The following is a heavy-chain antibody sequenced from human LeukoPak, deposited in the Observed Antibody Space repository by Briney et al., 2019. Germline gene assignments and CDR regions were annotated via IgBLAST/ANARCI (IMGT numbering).Heavy chain of an antibody. Sequence: SETLSLTCTVSGGSISGYYWSWIRQPPGKGLEWIGEINHSGSTNYNPSLKSRVTISVDTSKNQFSLKLSSVTAADTAVYYCARAGGDYYDSRELGYWGQGTLVTVSS. V-gene: IGHV4-34*01. CDR2: INHSGST. D-gene: IGHD3-22*01. J-gene: IGHJ4*02. CDR3: ARAGGDYYDSRELGY. CDR1: GGSISGYY.